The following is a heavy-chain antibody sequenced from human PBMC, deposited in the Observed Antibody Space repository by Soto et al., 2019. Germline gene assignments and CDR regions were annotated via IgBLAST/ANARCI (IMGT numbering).Heavy chain of an antibody. CDR3: AMTTVTYPDYFDY. J-gene: IGHJ4*02. Sequence: LQESGPGLVKPSETLSLMCTVSGATITSSSYHWGWIRQPPGKGLEWIGTLHYDGSSHNHPSLSRRLTISVDRSKNQFSLRRSSVTAADTAIYYCAMTTVTYPDYFDYWGQGTLVIVSS. CDR2: LHYDGSS. CDR1: GATITSSSYH. D-gene: IGHD4-17*01. V-gene: IGHV4-39*01.